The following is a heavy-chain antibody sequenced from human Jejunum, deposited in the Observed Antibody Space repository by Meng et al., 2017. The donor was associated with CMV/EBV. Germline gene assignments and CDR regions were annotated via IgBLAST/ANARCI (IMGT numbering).Heavy chain of an antibody. Sequence: AAGFTGRRWGSSWVRQDAGEAPEWGSSASRTGGSPYDEDSVKGRFTISRDNSKNTLYLQMNTLTAEDTAVYYCAKVPYVTPGWWFDPGGQGTLVTVSS. CDR1: GFTGRRWG. D-gene: IGHD3-10*02. CDR3: AKVPYVTPGWWFDP. V-gene: IGHV3-23*01. CDR2: ASRTGGSP. J-gene: IGHJ5*02.